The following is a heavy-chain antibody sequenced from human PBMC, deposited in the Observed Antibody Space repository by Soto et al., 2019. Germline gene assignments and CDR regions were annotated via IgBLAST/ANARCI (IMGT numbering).Heavy chain of an antibody. D-gene: IGHD6-6*01. Sequence: GGSLRLSCAASGFTFSSYAMSWVRQAPGKGLEWVSAISGSGGSKYYADSVKGRFTISRDNSKNTLYLQMSSLRAEDTAVYYCARDSSSVSYYYYMDVWGKGTTVTVSS. J-gene: IGHJ6*03. CDR2: ISGSGGSK. CDR1: GFTFSSYA. CDR3: ARDSSSVSYYYYMDV. V-gene: IGHV3-23*01.